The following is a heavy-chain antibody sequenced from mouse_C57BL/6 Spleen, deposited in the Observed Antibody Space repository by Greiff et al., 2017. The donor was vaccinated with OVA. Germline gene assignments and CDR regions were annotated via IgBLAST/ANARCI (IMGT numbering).Heavy chain of an antibody. CDR2: ISYDGSN. CDR3: ARVIVAKAMDY. J-gene: IGHJ4*01. D-gene: IGHD1-1*01. Sequence: EVQLVESGPGLVKPSQSLSLTCSVTGYSITSGYYWNWIRQFPGNKLEWMGYISYDGSNNYNPSLKNRISITRDTSKNQFFLKLNSVTTEDTATYYCARVIVAKAMDYWGQGTSVTVSS. CDR1: GYSITSGYY. V-gene: IGHV3-6*01.